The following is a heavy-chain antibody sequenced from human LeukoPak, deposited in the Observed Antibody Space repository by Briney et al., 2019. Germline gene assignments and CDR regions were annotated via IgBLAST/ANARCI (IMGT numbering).Heavy chain of an antibody. CDR2: TNHSGST. D-gene: IGHD6-19*01. J-gene: IGHJ3*02. V-gene: IGHV4-34*01. CDR1: GGSFSGYY. Sequence: PSETLSLTCAVYGGSFSGYYWSWIRQPPGKGLEWIGETNHSGSTNYNPSLKSRVTISVDTSKNQFSLKLSSVTAADTAVYYCASHIAVARRRRAFDIWGQGTMVTVSS. CDR3: ASHIAVARRRRAFDI.